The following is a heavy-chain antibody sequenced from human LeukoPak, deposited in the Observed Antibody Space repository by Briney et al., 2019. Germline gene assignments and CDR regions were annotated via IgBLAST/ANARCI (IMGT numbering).Heavy chain of an antibody. J-gene: IGHJ4*02. CDR1: GFIFRDYA. D-gene: IGHD1-26*01. CDR2: ISWDSGSI. CDR3: ARDGSYFHLFDY. Sequence: GRSLRLSCAASGFIFRDYAMHWVRQAPGKGLEWVSGISWDSGSIGYADSVKGRFTISRDNAKNSLYLQMNSLRAEDTAVYYCARDGSYFHLFDYWGQGTLVTVSS. V-gene: IGHV3-9*01.